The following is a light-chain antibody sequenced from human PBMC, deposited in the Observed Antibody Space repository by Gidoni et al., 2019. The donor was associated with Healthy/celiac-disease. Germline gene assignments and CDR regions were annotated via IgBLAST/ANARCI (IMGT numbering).Light chain of an antibody. V-gene: IGKV1-27*01. CDR1: QGISNY. J-gene: IGKJ1*01. CDR3: QKYNSAPWT. CDR2: AAS. Sequence: DIQMTQSPSSLSASVGDRVTITCRASQGISNYLAWYQQKPGKVPKLLIYAASTLQSGVPSRFSGSGSGTDFTLTIISLQPEDVATYYCQKYNSAPWTFXQXTKVEIK.